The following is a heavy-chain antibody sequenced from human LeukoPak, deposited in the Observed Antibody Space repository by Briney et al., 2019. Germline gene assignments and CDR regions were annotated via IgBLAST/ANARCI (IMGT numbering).Heavy chain of an antibody. D-gene: IGHD3-10*01. CDR1: GFTFSSYG. J-gene: IGHJ4*02. Sequence: GGTLRLSCAASGFTFSSYGMSWVRQAPGKGLEWVSAISGSSDATFYADSVKGRFTVSRDNSKNTLYLQMNSLRAEDTAVYFCAKDMVRGYYFDCWGQGTLITVSS. CDR2: ISGSSDAT. V-gene: IGHV3-23*01. CDR3: AKDMVRGYYFDC.